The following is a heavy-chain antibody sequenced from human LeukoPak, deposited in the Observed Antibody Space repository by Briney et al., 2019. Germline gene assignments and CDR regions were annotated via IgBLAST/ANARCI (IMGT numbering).Heavy chain of an antibody. V-gene: IGHV4-59*12. CDR3: ARDKGPYWYFDL. CDR1: GGSISSYY. Sequence: SETLSLTCTVSGGSISSYYWSWIRQPPGKGVEWIGYIYYSGSTNYNPSLKSRVTISVDTSKNQFSLKLSSVTAADTAVYYCARDKGPYWYFDLWGRGTLVTVSS. CDR2: IYYSGST. J-gene: IGHJ2*01.